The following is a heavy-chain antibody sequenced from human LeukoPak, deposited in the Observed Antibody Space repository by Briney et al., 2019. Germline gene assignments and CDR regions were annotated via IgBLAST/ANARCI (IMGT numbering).Heavy chain of an antibody. D-gene: IGHD6-13*01. CDR2: INHSGST. Sequence: SETLSLTCAVYGGSFSGYYWSWIRQPPGKGLEWIGEINHSGSTNYNPSLKSRVTISVDTSKNQFSLKLSSVTAADTAVYYCARIIGTAFYYYYYCMDVWGKGTTVTVSS. CDR1: GGSFSGYY. V-gene: IGHV4-34*01. CDR3: ARIIGTAFYYYYYCMDV. J-gene: IGHJ6*03.